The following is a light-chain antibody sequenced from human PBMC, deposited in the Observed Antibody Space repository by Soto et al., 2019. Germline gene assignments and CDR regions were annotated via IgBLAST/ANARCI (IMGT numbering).Light chain of an antibody. CDR2: GAS. CDR1: QSVSSN. CDR3: QQYNNWPLYT. J-gene: IGKJ2*01. V-gene: IGKV3-15*01. Sequence: EIVMTQSPATLSVSPGERATLSCRASQSVSSNLAWYQQKPGQAPRLLIYGASTRATGIPARLSGSGSGTEFTLTISSLQYEDFAVYYCQQYNNWPLYTFGQGTKLEIK.